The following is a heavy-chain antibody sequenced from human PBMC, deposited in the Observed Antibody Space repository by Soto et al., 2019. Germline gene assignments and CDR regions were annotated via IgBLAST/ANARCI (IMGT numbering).Heavy chain of an antibody. CDR3: AKDRPRTTRQFNGVP. D-gene: IGHD2-8*01. Sequence: QLQLVQSGAEVKKPGASVKVSCKASGYTFTDYGISWVRQAPGQGLEWMGWISVYNDNTAYAQNFLGTFPVTTATSTRPAYMEPMRLRSDDTAVYYCAKDRPRTTRQFNGVPWGQGTLVTVSS. CDR2: ISVYNDNT. CDR1: GYTFTDYG. J-gene: IGHJ5*02. V-gene: IGHV1-18*01.